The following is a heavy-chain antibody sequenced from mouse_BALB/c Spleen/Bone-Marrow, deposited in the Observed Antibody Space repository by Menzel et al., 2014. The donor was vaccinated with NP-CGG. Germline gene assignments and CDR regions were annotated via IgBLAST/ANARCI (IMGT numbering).Heavy chain of an antibody. J-gene: IGHJ2*01. Sequence: QVHVKQSGAELVRPGASVKLSCKASGFTFTDYEMHWVKQTPAHGLEWIGTIHPGSGGTAYNQKFKGKATLTADKSSSTAYMELSSLTSEDSAVCYCTREKVGDFDYWGQGTTLTVSS. CDR3: TREKVGDFDY. V-gene: IGHV1-15*01. CDR2: IHPGSGGT. CDR1: GFTFTDYE.